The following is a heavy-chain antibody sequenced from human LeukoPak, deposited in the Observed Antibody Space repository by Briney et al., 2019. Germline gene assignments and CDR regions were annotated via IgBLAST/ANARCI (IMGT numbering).Heavy chain of an antibody. CDR1: GFTVTNAW. D-gene: IGHD3-16*01. V-gene: IGHV3-15*01. Sequence: GGSLRLSCVASGFTVTNAWLSWVRQAPGKGPERVGRIKSKSDGGKTDYDAPVKGRFIISREDSKNTLYLQMNSMRSEDTAVYYCTAQGFVGGSRTFFDYWGQGTLVTVSS. CDR3: TAQGFVGGSRTFFDY. CDR2: IKSKSDGGKT. J-gene: IGHJ4*02.